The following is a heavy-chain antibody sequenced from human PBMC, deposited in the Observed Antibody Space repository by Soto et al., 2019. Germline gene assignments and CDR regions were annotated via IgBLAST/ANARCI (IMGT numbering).Heavy chain of an antibody. V-gene: IGHV1-2*02. CDR3: ARESYNWNYDY. Sequence: ASVKVACKASRYTFTAYFIHWVRQAPGQGLEWMGWINPNNGDTGYAEKFLGRLTMTRDTSINTAYMELNRLRSDDTAVYYCARESYNWNYDYWGQGSLDTVSS. CDR2: INPNNGDT. J-gene: IGHJ4*02. D-gene: IGHD1-20*01. CDR1: RYTFTAYF.